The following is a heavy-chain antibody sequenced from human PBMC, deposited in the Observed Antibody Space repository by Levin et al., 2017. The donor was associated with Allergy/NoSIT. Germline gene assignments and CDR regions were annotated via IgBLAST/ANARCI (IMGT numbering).Heavy chain of an antibody. Sequence: TSETLSLTCTVSGGSISSYYWSWIRQPPGKGLEWIGYIYYSGSTNYNPSLKSRVTISVDTSKNQFSLKLSSVTAADTAVYYCARLRTYYDFWSGYPNYYGMDVWGQGTTVTVSS. CDR3: ARLRTYYDFWSGYPNYYGMDV. V-gene: IGHV4-59*01. CDR1: GGSISSYY. D-gene: IGHD3-3*01. CDR2: IYYSGST. J-gene: IGHJ6*02.